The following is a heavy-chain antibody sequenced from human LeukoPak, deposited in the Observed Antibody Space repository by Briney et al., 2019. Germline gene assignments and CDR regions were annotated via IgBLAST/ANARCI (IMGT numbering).Heavy chain of an antibody. D-gene: IGHD3-9*01. CDR2: ISGSGGST. J-gene: IGHJ4*02. V-gene: IGHV3-23*01. CDR3: AKASPASNYDILTGYYTFDY. CDR1: GFTFSSHA. Sequence: GGSLRLSCAASGFTFSSHAMSWVRQAPGKGLEWVSAISGSGGSTYYADSVKGRFTISRDNSKNTLYLQMNSLRAEDTAVYYCAKASPASNYDILTGYYTFDYWGQGTLVTVSS.